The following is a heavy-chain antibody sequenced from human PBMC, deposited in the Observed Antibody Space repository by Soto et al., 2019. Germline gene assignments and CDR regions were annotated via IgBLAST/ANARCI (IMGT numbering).Heavy chain of an antibody. D-gene: IGHD2-15*01. CDR3: AIGYCSGGSCYFDY. CDR1: GFTFSSYD. V-gene: IGHV3-13*01. J-gene: IGHJ4*02. Sequence: GGSLRLSCAASGFTFSSYDMHWVRQATGKGLEWVSAIGTAGDTYYPGSVKGRFTISRENAKNSLYLQMNSLRAGDTAVYYCAIGYCSGGSCYFDYWGKGTLVTVSS. CDR2: IGTAGDT.